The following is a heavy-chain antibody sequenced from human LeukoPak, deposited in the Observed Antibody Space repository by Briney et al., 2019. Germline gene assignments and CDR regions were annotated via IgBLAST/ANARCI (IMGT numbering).Heavy chain of an antibody. CDR3: ARDENGDSDFDL. CDR1: GFTFNNAW. V-gene: IGHV3-48*01. CDR2: ISSGGSTI. D-gene: IGHD5-12*01. J-gene: IGHJ2*01. Sequence: GGSLRLSCATSGFTFNNAWMTWVRQAPGKGLEWVSFISSGGSTIFYADSVKGRFTISRDDAKNSLYVQMNNLRVEDTAVYYCARDENGDSDFDLWGRGTLVTVSS.